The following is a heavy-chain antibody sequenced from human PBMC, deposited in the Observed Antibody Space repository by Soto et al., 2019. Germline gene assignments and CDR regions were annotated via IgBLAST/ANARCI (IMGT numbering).Heavy chain of an antibody. V-gene: IGHV1-69*01. CDR2: IIAIFGTA. J-gene: IGHJ6*02. CDR1: GGTFSSYA. Sequence: QVQLVQSGAEVKKPGSSVKVSCKASGGTFSSYAISWVRQAPGQGLEWMGGIIAIFGTANYAKKFQGRVTITTDESTSRAYIELNSLRSEGTTVYYCALVTGYGYLPGYYGMDVWGQGTTVTVSS. CDR3: ALVTGYGYLPGYYGMDV. D-gene: IGHD3-9*01.